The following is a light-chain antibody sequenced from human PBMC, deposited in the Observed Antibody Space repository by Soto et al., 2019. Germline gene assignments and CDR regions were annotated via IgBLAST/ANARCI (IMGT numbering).Light chain of an antibody. CDR2: WAS. Sequence: DIVMTQSPDSLSVSLGERATINCKSSQSVLYSSNNKNYLAWYQQKPGQPPKLLIYWASTREFGVPDRFSGSGSGTDFTLPISSLQAEDVAVYYCQQYYSTPQLTFGGGTKVEIK. V-gene: IGKV4-1*01. J-gene: IGKJ4*01. CDR1: QSVLYSSNNKNY. CDR3: QQYYSTPQLT.